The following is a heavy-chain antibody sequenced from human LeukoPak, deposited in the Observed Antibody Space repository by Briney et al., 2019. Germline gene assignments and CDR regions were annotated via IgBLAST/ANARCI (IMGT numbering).Heavy chain of an antibody. D-gene: IGHD6-13*01. V-gene: IGHV3-23*01. CDR2: ISGSGGST. Sequence: GGSLRLSCAASGFTFSSYAMRWVRQAPGKGLEWVPGISGSGGSTYYADSVKGRFTISRDNSKNTLYLQMNSPRAEDTAVYYCAILPGYSSSWYEVDYWGQGTLVTVSS. CDR3: AILPGYSSSWYEVDY. CDR1: GFTFSSYA. J-gene: IGHJ4*02.